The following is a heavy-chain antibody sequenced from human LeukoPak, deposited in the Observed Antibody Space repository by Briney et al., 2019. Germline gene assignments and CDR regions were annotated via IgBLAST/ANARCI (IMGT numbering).Heavy chain of an antibody. Sequence: QTGGSLRLSCAASGITFSNYAMTWVRQAPGRGLQWVSGISGRGGTTYYADSVKGRFTISRDNPKNTLYLQMSSLRAEDTAVYYCARDSAPFKFNYYGMDVWGQGTTVTVSS. CDR2: ISGRGGTT. CDR3: ARDSAPFKFNYYGMDV. V-gene: IGHV3-23*01. CDR1: GITFSNYA. J-gene: IGHJ6*02.